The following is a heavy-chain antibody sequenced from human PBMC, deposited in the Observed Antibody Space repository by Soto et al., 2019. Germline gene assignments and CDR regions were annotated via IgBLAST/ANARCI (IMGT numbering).Heavy chain of an antibody. Sequence: GGSLRLSCAASGFTFSSYGMHWVRQAPGKGLEWVAVISYDGSNKYYADSVKGRFTISRDNSKNTLYLQMNSLRAEDTAVYYCAKNQGSSPSYYYDGMDVWGQGTTVTVSS. CDR2: ISYDGSNK. J-gene: IGHJ6*02. CDR1: GFTFSSYG. CDR3: AKNQGSSPSYYYDGMDV. V-gene: IGHV3-30*18. D-gene: IGHD6-6*01.